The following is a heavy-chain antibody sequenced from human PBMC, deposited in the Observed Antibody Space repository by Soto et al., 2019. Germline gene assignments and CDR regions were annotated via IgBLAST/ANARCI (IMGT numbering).Heavy chain of an antibody. CDR1: GGSITSDNL. CDR2: IYHSGDT. J-gene: IGHJ4*02. D-gene: IGHD4-4*01. Sequence: QVQLQESGPRLVKPSGTLSLTCTVSGGSITSDNLWTWVRQPPGKGMEWIGDIYHSGDTNYKPSLESRVSISVDKSTSQISLRLNSVTAADTAVYYCARETYSNYGGWSDFWGQGALVTVSS. V-gene: IGHV4-4*02. CDR3: ARETYSNYGGWSDF.